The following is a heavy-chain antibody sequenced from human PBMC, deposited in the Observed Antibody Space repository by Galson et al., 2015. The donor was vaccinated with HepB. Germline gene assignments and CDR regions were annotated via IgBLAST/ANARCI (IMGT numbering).Heavy chain of an antibody. D-gene: IGHD3-16*01. V-gene: IGHV3-23*01. Sequence: SLRLSCAASGFTFSSYAMGWVRQAPGKGLECVSVISAGGATYYADSVRGRFTISRDTSKNTLSLQVSSLRAEDAAIYYCAKDDGYAYGFDYWGQGALVTVSS. CDR3: AKDDGYAYGFDY. J-gene: IGHJ4*02. CDR1: GFTFSSYA. CDR2: ISAGGAT.